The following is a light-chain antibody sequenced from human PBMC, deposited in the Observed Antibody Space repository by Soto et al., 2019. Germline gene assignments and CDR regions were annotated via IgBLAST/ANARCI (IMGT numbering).Light chain of an antibody. CDR2: KDS. CDR1: ALPKKY. V-gene: IGLV3-16*01. J-gene: IGLJ6*01. Sequence: SYELTQPPSVSVSLGQMARITCSGEALPKKYAYWYQQKPGQFPVLVIYKDSERPSGIPERFSGSSSGTIVTLTISGVQAEDEADYYCLSADSSGTYSVFGSGTKLTVL. CDR3: LSADSSGTYSV.